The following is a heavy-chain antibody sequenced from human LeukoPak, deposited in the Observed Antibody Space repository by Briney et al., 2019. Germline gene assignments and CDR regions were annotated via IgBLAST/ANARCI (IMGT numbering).Heavy chain of an antibody. CDR2: MSPNSGNT. D-gene: IGHD3-10*01. V-gene: IGHV1-8*03. CDR1: GYTFTSYD. CDR3: ARTYYYASGTSSDWFDP. Sequence: ASVKVSCKASGYTFTSYDINWVRQATGQGLEWMGWMSPNSGNTGYAQKFQGRVTITRNTSISTAYMELSSLRSEDTAMYYCARTYYYASGTSSDWFDPWGQGTLVTVSS. J-gene: IGHJ5*02.